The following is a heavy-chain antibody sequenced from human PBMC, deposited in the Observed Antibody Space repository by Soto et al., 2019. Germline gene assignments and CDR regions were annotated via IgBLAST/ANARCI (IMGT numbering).Heavy chain of an antibody. Sequence: SETLSHTGSLDGGSFSGYYWSWIRPPPGKGLEWIGEVNHSGSTNYNPSLKSRVTILVDPSKHRCSLKMSDVTAADKAVSYGARGMSRGLTHQFYYGVDDWGQGTTVSV. CDR2: VNHSGST. D-gene: IGHD2-21*02. CDR3: ARGMSRGLTHQFYYGVDD. J-gene: IGHJ6*02. CDR1: GGSFSGYY. V-gene: IGHV4-34*01.